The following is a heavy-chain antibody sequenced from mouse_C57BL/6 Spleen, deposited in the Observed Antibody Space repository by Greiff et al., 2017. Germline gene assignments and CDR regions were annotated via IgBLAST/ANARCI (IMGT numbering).Heavy chain of an antibody. CDR2: IDPEDGDT. D-gene: IGHD1-1*01. CDR1: GYTFTGYY. J-gene: IGHJ2*01. V-gene: IGHV14-1*01. Sequence: VQLQQSGAELVRPGASVKLSCTASGYTFTGYYMHWVKQRPGQGLEWIGRIDPEDGDTEYDQKFQGKATMTADKSSSTAYMQLSSLTSEDSAVYYCTTWVYGSSYFDYWGQGTTLTVSS. CDR3: TTWVYGSSYFDY.